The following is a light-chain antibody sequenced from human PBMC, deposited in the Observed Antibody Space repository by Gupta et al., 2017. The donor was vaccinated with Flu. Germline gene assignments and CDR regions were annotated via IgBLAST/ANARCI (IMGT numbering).Light chain of an antibody. V-gene: IGKV1-39*01. Sequence: DTQMTQSPSSLSASVGDRVTITCRASQSISSYLNWYQQKPGKAPKLLIYAASSLQSGVPSRFSGSGSGTDFTLTISRLQPEDFATYYCQQCDSTPWTFGQGTKVEIK. CDR2: AAS. CDR3: QQCDSTPWT. J-gene: IGKJ1*01. CDR1: QSISSY.